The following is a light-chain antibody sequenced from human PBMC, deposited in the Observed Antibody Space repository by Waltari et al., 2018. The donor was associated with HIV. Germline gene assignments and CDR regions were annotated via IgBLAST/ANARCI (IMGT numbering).Light chain of an antibody. CDR2: RNN. Sequence: SVLTPPPSASGTPGQRVTISCSGITSNTGSNYVFRYRHPPGTAPKLLIHRNNQRPSGVPDRFSGATSGTSASLAISGLRSEDEADYYCVAWDDSLRGVLFGGGTKVAVL. CDR1: TSNTGSNY. CDR3: VAWDDSLRGVL. V-gene: IGLV1-47*01. J-gene: IGLJ2*01.